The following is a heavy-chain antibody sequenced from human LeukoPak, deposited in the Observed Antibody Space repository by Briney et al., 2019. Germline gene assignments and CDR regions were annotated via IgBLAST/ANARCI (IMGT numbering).Heavy chain of an antibody. D-gene: IGHD1-26*01. J-gene: IGHJ4*02. CDR1: GYSISISNW. V-gene: IGHV4-28*01. CDR2: IYYSGNT. CDR3: AGSSGSYGWVGY. Sequence: SETLSLTCAVSGYSISISNWWGWIRQPPGKGLEWIGYIYYSGNTYYNPSLKSRVTVSVDTSKNQFSLKLSSVTAVDTAVYYCAGSSGSYGWVGYWGQGTGVTDSS.